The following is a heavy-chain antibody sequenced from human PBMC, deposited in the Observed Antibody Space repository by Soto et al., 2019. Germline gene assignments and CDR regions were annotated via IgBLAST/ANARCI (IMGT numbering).Heavy chain of an antibody. Sequence: SETLSLTCTVSGGSISSYYWSWIRQPPGKGLEWIGYIYYSGSTNYNPSLKSRVTISVDTSKNQFSLKLSSVTAADTAVYYCARCEGSGYYTSYYYYYGMDVWGQGTTVTVSS. CDR1: GGSISSYY. D-gene: IGHD3-3*01. CDR3: ARCEGSGYYTSYYYYYGMDV. V-gene: IGHV4-59*01. CDR2: IYYSGST. J-gene: IGHJ6*02.